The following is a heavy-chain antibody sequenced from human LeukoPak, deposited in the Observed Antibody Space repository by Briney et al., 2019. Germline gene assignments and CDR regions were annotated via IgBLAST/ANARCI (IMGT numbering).Heavy chain of an antibody. V-gene: IGHV1-8*01. D-gene: IGHD7-27*01. CDR2: MNPNTGNT. J-gene: IGHJ4*02. CDR3: ARAPREWGFDY. Sequence: ASVKVSCKPSGYTFPSYDINWVRQAPGQGFEWMGWMNPNTGNTGYAQKLQGRVTMTRSTSIGTAYMELRSLRSEDTAVYYCARAPREWGFDYRGQGTLVTVSS. CDR1: GYTFPSYD.